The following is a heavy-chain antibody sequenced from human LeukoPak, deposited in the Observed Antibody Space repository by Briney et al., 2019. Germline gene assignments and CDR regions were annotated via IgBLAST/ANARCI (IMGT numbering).Heavy chain of an antibody. CDR1: GFTFSSYE. D-gene: IGHD3-22*01. V-gene: IGHV3-48*03. CDR3: AILFEEVDYDSSLYGMDV. CDR2: ISSSGSNI. Sequence: GGSLRLSCAASGFTFSSYEMNWVRQAPGKWLEWVSYISSSGSNIYYADSVKGRLTISRDNAKNSLYLQMNSMRAEDTAVYYCAILFEEVDYDSSLYGMDVWGQGTTVTVSS. J-gene: IGHJ6*02.